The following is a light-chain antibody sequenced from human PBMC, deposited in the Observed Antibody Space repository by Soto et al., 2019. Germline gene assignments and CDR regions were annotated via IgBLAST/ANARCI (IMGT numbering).Light chain of an antibody. CDR2: GAS. CDR1: QSVSSTY. CDR3: QQYGSSPRT. V-gene: IGKV3-20*01. Sequence: EIVLTQSPGTLSLSPGERATLSCRASQSVSSTYLAWYQQKLGQAPRLLIYGASIRATGIPDRFSGSGCGTDFTLTISRLEPEDVAVYYCQQYGSSPRTFGQGTKLDIK. J-gene: IGKJ2*01.